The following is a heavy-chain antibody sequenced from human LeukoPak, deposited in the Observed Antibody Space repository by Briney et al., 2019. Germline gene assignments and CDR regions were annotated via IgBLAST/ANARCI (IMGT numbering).Heavy chain of an antibody. J-gene: IGHJ4*02. CDR3: AKGDPPTYYDILTGQDY. CDR1: GFTFSNYA. CDR2: ISYTGSNK. V-gene: IGHV3-30-3*01. D-gene: IGHD3-9*01. Sequence: GRSLRLSCAASGFTFSNYAMHWVRQAPGKGLEWVAVISYTGSNKYYADSVKGRFTISRDNSKNTLYLQMNSLRTEDTAVYYCAKGDPPTYYDILTGQDYWGQGTLVTVSS.